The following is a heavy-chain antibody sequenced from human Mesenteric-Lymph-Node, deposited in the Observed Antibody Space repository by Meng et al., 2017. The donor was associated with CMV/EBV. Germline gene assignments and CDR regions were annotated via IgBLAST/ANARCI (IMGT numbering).Heavy chain of an antibody. Sequence: GESLKISCAASGFTLSSYVMHWVRQAPGKGLEWVAAISYDGGNKYYADSVKGRFTISRDNSNNTVYLQMNSLRAEDTAVYYCARLYDFWSGRFDYWGQGTLVTVSS. D-gene: IGHD3-3*01. J-gene: IGHJ4*02. CDR3: ARLYDFWSGRFDY. V-gene: IGHV3-30*04. CDR1: GFTLSSYV. CDR2: ISYDGGNK.